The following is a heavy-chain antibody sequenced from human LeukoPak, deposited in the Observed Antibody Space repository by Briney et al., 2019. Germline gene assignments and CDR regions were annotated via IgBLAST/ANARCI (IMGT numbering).Heavy chain of an antibody. CDR2: IIPIFGTA. Sequence: SVKVSCKASGGTFSSYAISWVRQAPGQGLEWMGGIIPIFGTANYAQKFQGRVTITADKSASTAYMELGSLRSEDTAVYYCARSLYSSGWLFDYWGQGTLVTVSS. J-gene: IGHJ4*02. D-gene: IGHD6-19*01. CDR3: ARSLYSSGWLFDY. CDR1: GGTFSSYA. V-gene: IGHV1-69*06.